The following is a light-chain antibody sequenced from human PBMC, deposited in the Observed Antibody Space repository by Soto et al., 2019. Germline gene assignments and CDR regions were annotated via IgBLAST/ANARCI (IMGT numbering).Light chain of an antibody. J-gene: IGKJ2*01. V-gene: IGKV1-5*01. CDR3: QQYNSDSPYT. Sequence: DIQMTQSPSTLSAFVGHRVTITCRASQSITKWLAWYQQKPGKAPKLLIYDASNLESGVPSRFSGSGGGTEFTLTISSLQPDDFATYYCQQYNSDSPYTFGQGTKVE. CDR2: DAS. CDR1: QSITKW.